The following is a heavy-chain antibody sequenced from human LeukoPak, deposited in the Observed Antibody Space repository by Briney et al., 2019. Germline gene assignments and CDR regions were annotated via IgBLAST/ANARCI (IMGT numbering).Heavy chain of an antibody. CDR3: ARGGGHSSSWSRRPFDY. Sequence: GASVKVSCKASGYTFTGYYMHWVRQAPGQGLEWMGWINPNSGGTNYAQKFQGWVTMTRDTSISTAYMELSRLRSDDTAVYYCARGGGHSSSWSRRPFDYWGQGTLVTVSS. D-gene: IGHD6-13*01. CDR2: INPNSGGT. J-gene: IGHJ4*02. CDR1: GYTFTGYY. V-gene: IGHV1-2*04.